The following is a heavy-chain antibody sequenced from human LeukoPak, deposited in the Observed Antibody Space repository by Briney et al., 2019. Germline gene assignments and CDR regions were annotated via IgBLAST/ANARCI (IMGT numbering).Heavy chain of an antibody. D-gene: IGHD2-2*01. Sequence: SVKVSCKASGGTFSSYAISWAQQAPEQGLEWMGGIIPIFGTANYAQKFQGRVTITADESTSTAYMELSSLRSEDTAVYYCARGAAAHGGEFNWFDPWGQGTLVTVSS. V-gene: IGHV1-69*13. CDR3: ARGAAAHGGEFNWFDP. CDR2: IIPIFGTA. CDR1: GGTFSSYA. J-gene: IGHJ5*02.